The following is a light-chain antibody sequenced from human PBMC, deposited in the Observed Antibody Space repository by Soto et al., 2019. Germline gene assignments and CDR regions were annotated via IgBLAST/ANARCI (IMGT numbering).Light chain of an antibody. J-gene: IGKJ3*01. CDR2: AAS. CDR1: QAVSNY. V-gene: IGKV1-27*01. CDR3: QKYNSAPCT. Sequence: DIQMTQSPSSLSASVGDRVTITCRASQAVSNYLAWYQQKPGKVPKLLIYAASVLQSGVPSRFSGSGSGTEFALTITGLQPEDIATYYFQKYNSAPCTFGPGTKVHFK.